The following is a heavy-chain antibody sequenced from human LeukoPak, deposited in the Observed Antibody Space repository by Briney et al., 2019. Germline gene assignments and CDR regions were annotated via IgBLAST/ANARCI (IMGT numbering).Heavy chain of an antibody. CDR2: TSYDGSNK. V-gene: IGHV3-30*01. CDR3: ARDRVPAAAGYYYYDMDV. J-gene: IGHJ6*03. CDR1: GFTFSSYA. Sequence: GGSLRLSCAASGFTFSSYAMHWVRQAPGKGLEWVAVTSYDGSNKYYADSVKGRFTFSRDNSKNTLYLQMNSLRAEDTAVYYCARDRVPAAAGYYYYDMDVWGKGTTVTVSS. D-gene: IGHD2-2*01.